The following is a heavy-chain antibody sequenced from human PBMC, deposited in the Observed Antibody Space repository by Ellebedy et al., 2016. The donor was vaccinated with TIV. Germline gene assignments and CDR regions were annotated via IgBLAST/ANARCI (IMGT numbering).Heavy chain of an antibody. CDR1: GFTFSSYS. CDR2: ISSSSSTP. CDR3: VRDIAVAGGI. Sequence: PGGSLRLSCAASGFTFSSYSMSWVRQAPGKGLEWVSYISSSSSTPYYADSVKGRFIISRDYAKNSLYLQMNGLRDEDTAVYYCVRDIAVAGGIWGQGTLVTVSS. V-gene: IGHV3-48*02. J-gene: IGHJ4*02. D-gene: IGHD6-19*01.